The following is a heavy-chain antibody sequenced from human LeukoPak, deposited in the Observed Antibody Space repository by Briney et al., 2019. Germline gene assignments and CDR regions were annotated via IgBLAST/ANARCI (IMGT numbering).Heavy chain of an antibody. D-gene: IGHD2-15*01. J-gene: IGHJ3*02. CDR3: ARRPRGWYAFDI. CDR2: IYYSGSS. CDR1: GGSINHYY. V-gene: IGHV4-59*08. Sequence: PSETLSLTCSVSGGSINHYYWSWLRQPPGRGLEWIGYIYYSGSSNYNPSLKSRVTMSVDASENQFSLKLSSVTAADTALYYCARRPRGWYAFDIWGLGTMVTVSS.